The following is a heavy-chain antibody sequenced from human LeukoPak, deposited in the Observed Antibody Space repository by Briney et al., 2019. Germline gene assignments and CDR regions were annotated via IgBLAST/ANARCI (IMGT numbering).Heavy chain of an antibody. V-gene: IGHV4-4*07. J-gene: IGHJ5*02. CDR1: GGSITSDY. CDR3: SRGGANDL. Sequence: SETLSLTCTVSGGSITSDYWSWIRQPAGKGLEWIGRIFTSGSSTYNPSLKSRVTMSLDTSKNQFSLKLSSVTAADAAVYFCSRGGANDLWGQGTLVTVSS. D-gene: IGHD4/OR15-4a*01. CDR2: IFTSGSS.